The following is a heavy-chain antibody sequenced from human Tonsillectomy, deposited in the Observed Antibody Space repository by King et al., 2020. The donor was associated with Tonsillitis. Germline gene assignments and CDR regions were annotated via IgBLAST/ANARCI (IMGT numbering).Heavy chain of an antibody. D-gene: IGHD3-22*01. V-gene: IGHV3-15*01. Sequence: VQLVESGGGLVKPGGSLRLSCAASGFTFSNAWMSWVRQAPGKGLEWVGRIKSKTDGGTTDYAAPVKGRFTISRDDSKNTLYLQMNSLKTEDTAVYYCTAISAGKEVVITGQVYWGQGTLVTVSS. CDR1: GFTFSNAW. CDR3: TAISAGKEVVITGQVY. CDR2: IKSKTDGGTT. J-gene: IGHJ4*02.